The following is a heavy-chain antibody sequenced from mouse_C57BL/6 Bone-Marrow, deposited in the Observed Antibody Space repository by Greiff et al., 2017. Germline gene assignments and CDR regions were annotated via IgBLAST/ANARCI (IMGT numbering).Heavy chain of an antibody. CDR2: IDPSDSYT. CDR1: GYTFTSYW. CDR3: AREHSHSFFAY. V-gene: IGHV1-50*01. J-gene: IGHJ3*01. Sequence: VQLQQPGAELVKPGASVKLSCKASGYTFTSYWMQWVKQRPGQGLEWIGEIDPSDSYTNYNQKFKGKATLTVDKSSSTAYMQLSSLTSEDSAVYYCAREHSHSFFAYWGQGTLVTVSA.